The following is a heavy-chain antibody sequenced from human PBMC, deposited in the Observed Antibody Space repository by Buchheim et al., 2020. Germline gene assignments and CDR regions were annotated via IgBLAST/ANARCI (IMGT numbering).Heavy chain of an antibody. Sequence: QVQLVESGGGVVQPGRSLRLSCAASGFTFSSYGMHWVRQAPGKGLEWVAVISYDGSNKYYADSVKGRFTISRDKSKNTLYLQMNSLRAEDTAVYYCAKDLSLVVVPAATYYYGMDVWGQGTT. CDR2: ISYDGSNK. D-gene: IGHD2-2*01. CDR1: GFTFSSYG. V-gene: IGHV3-30*18. J-gene: IGHJ6*02. CDR3: AKDLSLVVVPAATYYYGMDV.